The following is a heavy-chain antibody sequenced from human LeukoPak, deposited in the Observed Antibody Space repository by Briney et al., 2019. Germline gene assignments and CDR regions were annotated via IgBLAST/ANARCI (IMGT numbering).Heavy chain of an antibody. D-gene: IGHD4-17*01. Sequence: GALRLSCAASGFTFSSYSMNWVRQAPGKGLEWVSYISSSSSTIYYADSVKGRFTISRDNAKNSLYLQMNSLRAEDTAVYYCARDNTVTTLGAFDIWGQGTMVTVSS. CDR1: GFTFSSYS. J-gene: IGHJ3*02. V-gene: IGHV3-48*04. CDR3: ARDNTVTTLGAFDI. CDR2: ISSSSSTI.